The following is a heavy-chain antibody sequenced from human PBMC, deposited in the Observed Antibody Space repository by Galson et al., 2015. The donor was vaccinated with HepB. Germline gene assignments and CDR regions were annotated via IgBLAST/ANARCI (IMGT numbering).Heavy chain of an antibody. CDR3: ARIPRSGGTCYDVVDI. J-gene: IGHJ3*02. CDR2: IDWDDDK. Sequence: PPLVKPTQTVTLTCTFSGFSLSTSEVCMSWSRHPPGKALEWLARIDWDDDKYYRTCLKTRHTISKDTSKNQVVLTMTNMDPVDTATYYCARIPRSGGTCYDVVDIWGQGTMVTVSS. CDR1: GFSLSTSEVC. D-gene: IGHD2-15*01. V-gene: IGHV2-70*11.